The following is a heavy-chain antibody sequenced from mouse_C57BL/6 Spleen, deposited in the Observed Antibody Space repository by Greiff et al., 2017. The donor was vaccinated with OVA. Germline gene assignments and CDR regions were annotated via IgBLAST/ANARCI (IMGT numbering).Heavy chain of an antibody. CDR2: IDPSASYT. V-gene: IGHV1-50*01. D-gene: IGHD3-2*02. Sequence: QVQLQQPGAELVKPGASVKLSCKASGYTFTSYWMQWVKQRPGQGLEWIGEIDPSASYTNYNQKFKGKATLTVDTSSSTAYMQLSSLTSEDSAVYYCARRTAQATYFDDWGQGTTLTVSS. J-gene: IGHJ2*01. CDR3: ARRTAQATYFDD. CDR1: GYTFTSYW.